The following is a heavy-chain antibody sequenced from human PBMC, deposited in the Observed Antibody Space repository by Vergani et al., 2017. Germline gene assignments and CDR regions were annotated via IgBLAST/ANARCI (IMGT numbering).Heavy chain of an antibody. CDR3: ARGYYVIWSGYYHRGLPRRTGFDY. J-gene: IGHJ4*02. Sequence: QVQLQQWGAGLLKPSETLSLTCAVYGGSFSGYYWSWIRQPPGTGLEWIGEINHSGSTNYNPSLKSRVTISVDTSKNQFSLKLSSVTAADTAVYYCARGYYVIWSGYYHRGLPRRTGFDYWGQGSLVTVYS. CDR1: GGSFSGYY. D-gene: IGHD3-3*01. CDR2: INHSGST. V-gene: IGHV4-34*01.